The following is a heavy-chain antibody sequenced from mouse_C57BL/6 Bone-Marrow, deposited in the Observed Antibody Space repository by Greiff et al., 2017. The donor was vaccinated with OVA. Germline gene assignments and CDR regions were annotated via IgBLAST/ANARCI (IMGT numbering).Heavy chain of an antibody. CDR1: GYTFTDYY. V-gene: IGHV1-26*01. Sequence: VQLQQSGPELVKPGASVKISCKASGYTFTDYYMNWVKQSHGKSLEWIGDINPNNGGTSYNQKFKGKATLTVDKSSSTAYMELRSLTSEDSAVYYGARREGYGAYYAMDYWGQGTSVTVSS. J-gene: IGHJ4*01. CDR3: ARREGYGAYYAMDY. D-gene: IGHD1-1*02. CDR2: INPNNGGT.